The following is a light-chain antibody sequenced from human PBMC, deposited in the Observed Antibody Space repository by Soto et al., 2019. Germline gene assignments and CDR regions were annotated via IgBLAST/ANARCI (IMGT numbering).Light chain of an antibody. CDR2: DVS. Sequence: QSVLTQPASVSGSPGQSITISCTGTSSYVGFSNYVFWYQQHPGKAPKLIISDVSNRPSGVSNRFSGSKSGNTASLTISGLQAEDEADYYCSSYTSSSTDVFGTGTKVTVL. CDR3: SSYTSSSTDV. J-gene: IGLJ1*01. CDR1: SSYVGFSNY. V-gene: IGLV2-14*01.